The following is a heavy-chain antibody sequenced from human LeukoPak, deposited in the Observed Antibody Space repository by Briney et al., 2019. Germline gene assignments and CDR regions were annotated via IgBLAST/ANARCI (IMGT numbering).Heavy chain of an antibody. V-gene: IGHV1-69*13. J-gene: IGHJ5*02. D-gene: IGHD3-10*01. CDR2: IIPIFGTA. Sequence: SVKVSCKASGGTFSSYAISWVRQAPGQGLEWMGGIIPIFGTANYAQKFQGRVTITADESTSTAYMELSSLRSEDTAVYYCVRDGEGVAISVNYWFAPWGQGTLVTVSS. CDR1: GGTFSSYA. CDR3: VRDGEGVAISVNYWFAP.